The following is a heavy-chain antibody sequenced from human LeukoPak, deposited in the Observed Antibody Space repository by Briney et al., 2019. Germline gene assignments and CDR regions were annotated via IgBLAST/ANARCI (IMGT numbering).Heavy chain of an antibody. CDR3: ARALLRGSGSTLAYFDC. V-gene: IGHV4-34*01. J-gene: IGHJ4*02. CDR1: GGSFSGYY. D-gene: IGHD3-10*01. CDR2: INHSGST. Sequence: SETLSLTCAVYGGSFSGYYWSWIRQPPGKGLEWIGEINHSGSTNYNPSLKSRVTISVDTSKNQFSLKLSSVTAADTAVYYCARALLRGSGSTLAYFDCWGQGTLVTVSS.